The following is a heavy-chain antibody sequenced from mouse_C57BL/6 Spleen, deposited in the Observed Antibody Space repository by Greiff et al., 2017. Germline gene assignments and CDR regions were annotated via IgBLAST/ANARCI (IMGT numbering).Heavy chain of an antibody. V-gene: IGHV1-81*01. CDR3: ANYDGNFHYYAMDY. J-gene: IGHJ4*01. D-gene: IGHD2-1*01. CDR2: IYPRSGNT. Sequence: QVQLQQSGAELARPGASVKLSCKASGYTFTSYGISWVKQRTGQGLEWIGEIYPRSGNTYYNEKFKGKATLTADKSSSPAYMELRHLTSEDSAVYFCANYDGNFHYYAMDYWGQGTSVTVSS. CDR1: GYTFTSYG.